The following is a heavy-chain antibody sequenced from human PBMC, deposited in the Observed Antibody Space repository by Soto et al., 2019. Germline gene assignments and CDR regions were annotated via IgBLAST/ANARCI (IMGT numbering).Heavy chain of an antibody. CDR3: ARGVRWFGGRYYYGMDV. V-gene: IGHV4-34*01. D-gene: IGHD3-10*01. CDR1: GGSFSGYY. CDR2: INHSGST. Sequence: QVQLQQWGAGLLKPSETLSLTCAVYGGSFSGYYWSWIRQPPGKGLEWIGEINHSGSTNYNPSLKSRVTISVDTSKNQFSLKLSSVTAADTAVYYCARGVRWFGGRYYYGMDVWGQGTTVTVSS. J-gene: IGHJ6*02.